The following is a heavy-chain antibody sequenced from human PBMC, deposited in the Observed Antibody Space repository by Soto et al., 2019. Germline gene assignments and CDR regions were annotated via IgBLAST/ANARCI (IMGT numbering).Heavy chain of an antibody. CDR1: GYTFTSYY. D-gene: IGHD4-17*01. CDR2: INPSGGST. J-gene: IGHJ6*02. Sequence: RASMKVSCKASGYTFTSYYMHWVRQAPGQGLEWMGIINPSGGSTSYAQKFQGRVTMTRDTSTSTVYMELSSLRSEDTAVYYCARGRYGDYAAYYYGMDVWGQGTTVTVSS. V-gene: IGHV1-46*01. CDR3: ARGRYGDYAAYYYGMDV.